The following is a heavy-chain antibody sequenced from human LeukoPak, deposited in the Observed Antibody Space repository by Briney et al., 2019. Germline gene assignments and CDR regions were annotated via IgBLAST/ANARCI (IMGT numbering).Heavy chain of an antibody. CDR2: INPSGGST. J-gene: IGHJ4*02. D-gene: IGHD4-17*01. V-gene: IGHV1-46*01. Sequence: GASVKVSCKASGYXFTSYYIHWVRQAPGQGLEWMGIINPSGGSTSYAQKFQGRVTMTRDTSTSTVYMELSSLRSEDTAVYYCARIDYGEERGVDYWGQGTLVTVSS. CDR3: ARIDYGEERGVDY. CDR1: GYXFTSYY.